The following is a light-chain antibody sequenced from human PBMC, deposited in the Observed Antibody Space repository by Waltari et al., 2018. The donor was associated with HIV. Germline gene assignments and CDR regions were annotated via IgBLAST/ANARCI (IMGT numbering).Light chain of an antibody. V-gene: IGLV2-23*01. CDR3: CSYAGSSTYYV. CDR2: DDS. CDR1: SSDVGGYNY. J-gene: IGLJ1*01. Sequence: QSALTQPASVSGSPGQSITISCPGTSSDVGGYNYVSWYQQHPGKAPKLMIYDDSKRPSGVSNRFSGSKSGNTASLTISGLQAEDEADYYCCSYAGSSTYYVFGTGTKVTVL.